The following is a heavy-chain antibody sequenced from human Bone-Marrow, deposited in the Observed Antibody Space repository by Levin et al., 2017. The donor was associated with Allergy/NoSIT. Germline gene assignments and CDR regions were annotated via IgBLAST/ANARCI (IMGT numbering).Heavy chain of an antibody. J-gene: IGHJ4*02. D-gene: IGHD5-24*01. CDR1: GASIASFY. CDR3: ALLRRDESY. V-gene: IGHV4-59*01. CDR2: IFYVGGT. Sequence: SQTLSLTCSVSGASIASFYWSWIRQSPGKGLEWIGYIFYVGGTNFNPSLEGRATISIDKSKKQFSLNLTSVTAADTAIYYCALLRRDESYWGQGSLVTVSS.